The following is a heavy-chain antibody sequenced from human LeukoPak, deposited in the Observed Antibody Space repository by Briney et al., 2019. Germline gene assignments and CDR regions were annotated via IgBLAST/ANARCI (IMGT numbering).Heavy chain of an antibody. CDR1: GGSVSSYY. Sequence: SETLSLTCTVSGGSVSSYYWSWIRQPPGKGLEWIGYIYYGGSTNYNPSLKSRVTISLDTSKNQFSLKLSSVTAADTAVYYCARAPGGGYYSYYFDYWGQGTLVTVSS. J-gene: IGHJ4*02. V-gene: IGHV4-59*02. D-gene: IGHD3-22*01. CDR2: IYYGGST. CDR3: ARAPGGGYYSYYFDY.